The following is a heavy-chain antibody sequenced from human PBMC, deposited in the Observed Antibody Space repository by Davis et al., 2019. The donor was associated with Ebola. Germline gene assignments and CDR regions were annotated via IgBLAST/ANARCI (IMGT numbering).Heavy chain of an antibody. CDR2: ISHDGRNI. D-gene: IGHD2/OR15-2a*01. CDR3: ARVSLTVIFDS. J-gene: IGHJ4*02. CDR1: GFTFSNYG. Sequence: GGSLRLSCAASGFTFSNYGMNWVRQAPGKGLEWIAFISHDGRNIPYAGSVWGRFTISRDNSKNTLYLQMNSLRVEDTAVYYCARVSLTVIFDSWGQGTLVTVSS. V-gene: IGHV3-30*03.